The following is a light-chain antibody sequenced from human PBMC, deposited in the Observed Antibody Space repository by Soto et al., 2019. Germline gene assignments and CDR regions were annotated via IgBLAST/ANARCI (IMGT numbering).Light chain of an antibody. CDR1: SSNIGSNT. J-gene: IGLJ1*01. CDR2: SNN. V-gene: IGLV1-44*01. CDR3: AAWDYSPQV. Sequence: SVLTQPPSASGTPGQRVTISCSGSSSNIGSNTVNWYQQLPGTAPKLLIYSNNQRPSGVPDRFSGSKSGTSASLAISGLQSEDEADYYCAAWDYSPQVFGTGTKVTVL.